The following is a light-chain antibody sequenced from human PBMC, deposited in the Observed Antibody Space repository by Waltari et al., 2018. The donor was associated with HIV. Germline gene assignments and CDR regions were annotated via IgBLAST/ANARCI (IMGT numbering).Light chain of an antibody. J-gene: IGLJ3*02. CDR3: NSYTSISTWV. Sequence: QSALTQPASVSGSPGQSITISCTGSRSDVGSYSYVSWSQQHPGKAPQPMIYEVSNRPAGVSHRFSGSKSGNTASLTISGLQPEDEADYYCNSYTSISTWVFGGGTKLTVL. CDR2: EVS. CDR1: RSDVGSYSY. V-gene: IGLV2-14*01.